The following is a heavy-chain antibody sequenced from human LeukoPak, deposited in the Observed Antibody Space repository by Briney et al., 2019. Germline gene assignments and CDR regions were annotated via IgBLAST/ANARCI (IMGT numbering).Heavy chain of an antibody. CDR3: ARETAGDFDY. J-gene: IGHJ4*02. V-gene: IGHV3-33*01. CDR2: IWYDGSNK. D-gene: IGHD2-21*02. Sequence: GGSLRLSCAASGFTFSGYPIHWVRQAPGKGLEWVAVIWYDGSNKYYADSVKGRFTISRDNSKNTLYLQMNSLRAEDTAVYYCARETAGDFDYWGQGTLVTVSS. CDR1: GFTFSGYP.